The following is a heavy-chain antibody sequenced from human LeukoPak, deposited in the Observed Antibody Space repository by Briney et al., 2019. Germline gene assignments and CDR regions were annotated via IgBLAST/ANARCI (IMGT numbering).Heavy chain of an antibody. V-gene: IGHV4-30-2*01. J-gene: IGHJ3*02. CDR3: ARRMTTRAFDI. Sequence: PSETLSLTCAVSGGSISSGGYSWSWIRQPPGKGLEWIGYIYHSGSTYYNPSLKSRVTISVDRSKNQFSLKLSSVTAVDTAVYYCARRMTTRAFDIWGQGTMVTVSS. CDR2: IYHSGST. D-gene: IGHD1-14*01. CDR1: GGSISSGGYS.